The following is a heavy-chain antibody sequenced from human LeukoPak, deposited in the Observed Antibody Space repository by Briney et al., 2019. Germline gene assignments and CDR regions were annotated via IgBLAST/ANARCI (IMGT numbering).Heavy chain of an antibody. CDR2: ISAYNGNT. D-gene: IGHD3-10*01. Sequence: GASVKVSCKASGYTFTTYGISWVRQAPGQGLEWMGWISAYNGNTDFAQKLQGRVTMTTDTSTSTVYMELRSLRSDDTAMYYCARGGFGEVLDAFDIWGQGTMVTVSS. CDR3: ARGGFGEVLDAFDI. V-gene: IGHV1-18*01. CDR1: GYTFTTYG. J-gene: IGHJ3*02.